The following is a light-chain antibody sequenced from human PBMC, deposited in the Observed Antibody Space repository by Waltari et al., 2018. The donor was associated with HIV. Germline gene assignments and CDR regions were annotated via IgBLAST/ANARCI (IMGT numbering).Light chain of an antibody. CDR3: AAWDDSLNGVV. CDR1: NSNIGSNT. Sequence: QSVLTQPPSASGTPGQRVTISCSGSNSNIGSNTVTCYQQLPGTAPKLLIYSNNQRPSGVPDRFSGSKSGTSASLAISGLQSEDEADYYCAAWDDSLNGVVFGGGTKLTVL. V-gene: IGLV1-44*01. CDR2: SNN. J-gene: IGLJ2*01.